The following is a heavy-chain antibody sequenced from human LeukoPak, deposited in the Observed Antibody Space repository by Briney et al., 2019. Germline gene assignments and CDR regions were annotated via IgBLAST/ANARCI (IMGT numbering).Heavy chain of an antibody. CDR1: GGSISSSSYY. Sequence: PSETLSLTCTVSGGSISSSSYYWGWIRQPPGKGLEWIGSIYYSGSTYYNPSLKSRVTISVDTSKNQFSLKLSSVTAADTAVYYCAGQLNYYDSSGYYSTSAFDIWGQGTMVTVSS. CDR2: IYYSGST. CDR3: AGQLNYYDSSGYYSTSAFDI. J-gene: IGHJ3*02. D-gene: IGHD3-22*01. V-gene: IGHV4-39*07.